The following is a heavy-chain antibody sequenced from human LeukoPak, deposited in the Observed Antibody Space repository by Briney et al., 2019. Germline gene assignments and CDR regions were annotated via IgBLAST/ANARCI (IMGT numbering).Heavy chain of an antibody. CDR2: IYYSGST. CDR1: GGSISSYY. J-gene: IGHJ4*02. D-gene: IGHD3-10*01. CDR3: ASNYYGSGSLDY. V-gene: IGHV4-59*08. Sequence: PSETLSLTCTVSGGSISSYYWSWIRQPPGKGQQWIGYIYYSGSTNYNPSLKSRVTISVDTSKNQFSLKVSSVTAADTAVYYCASNYYGSGSLDYWGQGNLVTVSS.